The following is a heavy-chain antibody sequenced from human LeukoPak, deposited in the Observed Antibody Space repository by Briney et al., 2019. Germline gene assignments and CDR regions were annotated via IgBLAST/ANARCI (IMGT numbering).Heavy chain of an antibody. CDR2: IRYDGSNK. CDR3: ARSGFHCSSTSCLSTFDY. J-gene: IGHJ4*02. Sequence: AGRSRRPASVASRFTFSSYGMHCVRHAPGKGLGWEAFIRYDGSNKYYEGAVKCRFTISRDNSKNALYLQMTSLRAEDTAVYYCARSGFHCSSTSCLSTFDYWGQGTLVTVSS. V-gene: IGHV3-30*02. D-gene: IGHD2-2*01. CDR1: RFTFSSYG.